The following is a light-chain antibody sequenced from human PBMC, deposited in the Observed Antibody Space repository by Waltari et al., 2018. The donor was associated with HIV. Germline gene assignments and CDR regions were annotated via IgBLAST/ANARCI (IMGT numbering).Light chain of an antibody. CDR3: QQYNKWPET. CDR2: DAS. Sequence: VLTQSPSVLSVSQGEGVSLSCRASQAVDNKLAWYQQKPGQSPRLLIYDASRRAAGIPDRFSGSGSGTDFNLTVSSLQSEDFAIYICQQYNKWPETFGQGTKVEIK. V-gene: IGKV3D-15*01. J-gene: IGKJ1*01. CDR1: QAVDNK.